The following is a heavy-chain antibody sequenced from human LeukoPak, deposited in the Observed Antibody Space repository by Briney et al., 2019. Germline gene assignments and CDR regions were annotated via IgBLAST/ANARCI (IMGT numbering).Heavy chain of an antibody. J-gene: IGHJ4*02. D-gene: IGHD6-19*01. CDR1: GYTFTGHY. V-gene: IGHV1-2*02. CDR3: ARVAVAGTYDVDY. Sequence: ASVKVSCKASGYTFTGHYMHWVRQAPGQGLEWMGCINPNSGGTNYAQKFQGRVTMTRDASISTAYMELRRLRSDDRAVYYCARVAVAGTYDVDYWGQGTLVTVSS. CDR2: INPNSGGT.